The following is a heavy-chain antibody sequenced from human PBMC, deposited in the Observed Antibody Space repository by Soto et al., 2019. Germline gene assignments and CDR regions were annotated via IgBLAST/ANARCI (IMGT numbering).Heavy chain of an antibody. CDR2: INAANGNT. CDR3: ATPTPLCDGGSGWWEFKN. V-gene: IGHV1-3*01. J-gene: IGHJ1*01. Sequence: QVQLVQSGDEVKKPGASVKVSCKASGYTFTSSPIHWVRQAPGQRLEWMGWINAANGNTKYSQSFQGRVTITRDTFASTAYLEVSSLRSEDTAVYSCATPTPLCDGGSGWWEFKNSGQGTLVTVSS. CDR1: GYTFTSSP. D-gene: IGHD2-21*01.